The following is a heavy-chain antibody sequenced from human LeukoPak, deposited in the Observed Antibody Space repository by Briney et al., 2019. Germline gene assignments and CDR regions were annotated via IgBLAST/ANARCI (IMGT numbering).Heavy chain of an antibody. J-gene: IGHJ4*02. CDR2: INHSGST. CDR1: GGSFSAYY. CDR3: AGTGSSGYPTFDY. D-gene: IGHD3-22*01. Sequence: PSETLSLTCAVYGGSFSAYYWSWIRQPPGKGLEWIGEINHSGSTNYNPSLKSRVTISVDTSKNQFSLKLSSVTAADTAVYYCAGTGSSGYPTFDYWGQGTLVTVSS. V-gene: IGHV4-34*01.